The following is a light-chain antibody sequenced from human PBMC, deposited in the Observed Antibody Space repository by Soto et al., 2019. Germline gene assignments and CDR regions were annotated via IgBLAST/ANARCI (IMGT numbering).Light chain of an antibody. CDR2: EAS. J-gene: IGLJ1*01. CDR1: SSDVGSYNL. Sequence: QSALTQPASMSGSPGQSITISCTGTSSDVGSYNLVSWYQQHPGKAPKLIIHEASKRPSGVSSRFSASKSGNTASLTISGLQAEDEADYYCCSYAGSTTFVFGTGTKSPS. V-gene: IGLV2-23*01. CDR3: CSYAGSTTFV.